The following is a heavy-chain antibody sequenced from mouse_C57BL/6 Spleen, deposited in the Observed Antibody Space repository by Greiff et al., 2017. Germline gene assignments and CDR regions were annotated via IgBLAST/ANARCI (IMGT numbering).Heavy chain of an antibody. J-gene: IGHJ1*03. D-gene: IGHD1-1*01. CDR3: ARPHYYGSSFSLYFDV. V-gene: IGHV1-80*01. Sequence: QVQLQQSGAELVKPGASVKISCKASGYAFSSYWMNWVKQRPGKGLEWIGQIYPGDGDTNYNGKFKGKATLTADKSSSTAYMQLSSLTSEDSAVYFCARPHYYGSSFSLYFDVWGTGTAVTVSS. CDR1: GYAFSSYW. CDR2: IYPGDGDT.